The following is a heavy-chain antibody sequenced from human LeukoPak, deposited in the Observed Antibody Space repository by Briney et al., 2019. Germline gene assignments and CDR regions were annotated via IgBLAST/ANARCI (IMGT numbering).Heavy chain of an antibody. V-gene: IGHV4-59*11. CDR2: IYYIGST. CDR1: GGSLSSHY. D-gene: IGHD3-3*01. J-gene: IGHJ6*03. CDR3: ARGDPTIFGFRSYYYMDV. Sequence: SESLSLTCIVSGGSLSSHYWSWIRQPPGKGLEWIGYIYYIGSTNYNPPLKSRVTISVDTSKDQFSLKLSSVTAADTAVYYCARGDPTIFGFRSYYYMDVWGKGTTVTVSS.